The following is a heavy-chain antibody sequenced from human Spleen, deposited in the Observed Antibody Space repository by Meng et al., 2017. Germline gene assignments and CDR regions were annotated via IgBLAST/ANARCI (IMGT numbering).Heavy chain of an antibody. D-gene: IGHD5/OR15-5a*01. CDR2: IYSSGST. V-gene: IGHV4-4*07. Sequence: QVHLQESGPGLVKPSEPLSLTCSVSGGSISLSYWSWIRQPAGEGLEWIGRIYSSGSTNYNPSLKSRLTMSVDTSKNQFSMSLSSVTAADTAVYYCARSVNWFDPWGQGTLVTVSS. J-gene: IGHJ5*02. CDR3: ARSVNWFDP. CDR1: GGSISLSY.